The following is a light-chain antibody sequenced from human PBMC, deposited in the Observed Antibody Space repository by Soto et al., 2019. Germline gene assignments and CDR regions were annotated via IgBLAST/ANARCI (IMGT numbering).Light chain of an antibody. J-gene: IGLJ2*01. CDR3: AAWDDSLHIVV. CDR2: YDD. V-gene: IGLV1-36*01. CDR1: SSNIGNNA. Sequence: QPVLTQPPSVSEAPRQRVTISCSGSSSNIGNNAVNWYQQLPGKAPKLLIYYDDLLPSGVSDRFSGSKSGTSASLAISGLQSEDEADYYCAAWDDSLHIVVFGGGTKVTVL.